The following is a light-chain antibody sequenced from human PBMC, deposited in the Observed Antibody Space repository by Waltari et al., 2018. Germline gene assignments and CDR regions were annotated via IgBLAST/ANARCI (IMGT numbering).Light chain of an antibody. CDR2: KAN. CDR1: AGSLSTTSY. Sequence: QTVVTQEPSVSVSPGGTVTLTCDLSAGSLSTTSYATWYQQTPGQAPRTLVYKANARSSGVPDRFSGSILGNTAALTITGAQADDESDYYCALYMGSGIWVFGGGTRLTVL. CDR3: ALYMGSGIWV. J-gene: IGLJ3*02. V-gene: IGLV8-61*01.